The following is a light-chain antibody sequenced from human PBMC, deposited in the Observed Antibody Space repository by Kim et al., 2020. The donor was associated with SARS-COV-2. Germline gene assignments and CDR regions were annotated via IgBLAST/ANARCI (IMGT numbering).Light chain of an antibody. V-gene: IGKV3-20*01. CDR1: RRVNSSY. J-gene: IGKJ1*01. Sequence: LSPGERATLSCRPSRRVNSSYLAWDQQQPGQAPRLLIYGASSRATGIPDRFSGSGSGTDFTLNSSRLGSEDFAVYYFQQYGSSPTFGQGTKVDIK. CDR2: GAS. CDR3: QQYGSSPT.